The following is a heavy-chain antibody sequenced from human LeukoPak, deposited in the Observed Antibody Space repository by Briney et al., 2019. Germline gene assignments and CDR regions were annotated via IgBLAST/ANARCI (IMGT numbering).Heavy chain of an antibody. CDR2: IYYSGST. J-gene: IGHJ4*02. Sequence: SETLSLTCTVSGGSISSYYWSWIRQPPGKGLEWIGYIYYSGSTNYNPSLKSRVTISVDTSKNQFSLKLSSVTAADTAVYYCARATNYYDSSGPLDYWGQGTLVTVSS. D-gene: IGHD3-22*01. CDR1: GGSISSYY. V-gene: IGHV4-59*01. CDR3: ARATNYYDSSGPLDY.